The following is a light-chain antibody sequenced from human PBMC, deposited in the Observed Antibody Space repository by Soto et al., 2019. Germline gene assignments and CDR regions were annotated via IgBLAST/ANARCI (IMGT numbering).Light chain of an antibody. CDR3: RQFYAHSLST. J-gene: IGKJ5*01. Sequence: TWTNSNQSSSVGDRVTITCRASQSISSWLSWYQQKPVKAPKRLIYDASSLQSGVPSGFIGSGCETEYTITITSRQASEDVTFYSRQFYAHSLSTFGHGTRLEIK. CDR1: QSISSW. CDR2: DAS. V-gene: IGKV1-5*01.